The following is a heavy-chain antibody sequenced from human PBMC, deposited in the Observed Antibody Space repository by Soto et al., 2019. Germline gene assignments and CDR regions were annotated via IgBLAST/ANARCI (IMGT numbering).Heavy chain of an antibody. D-gene: IGHD3-10*01. CDR3: ARIPLDGSGSYYSDY. Sequence: QVTLKESGPVLVKPTETLTLTCTVSGFSLSNARMGVSWIRQPPGKALEWLAHIFSNDEKSYSTSLKSRLTISKDTSKSQVVLTMTNMDPVDTATYYCARIPLDGSGSYYSDYWGQGTLVTVSS. CDR2: IFSNDEK. V-gene: IGHV2-26*01. J-gene: IGHJ4*02. CDR1: GFSLSNARMG.